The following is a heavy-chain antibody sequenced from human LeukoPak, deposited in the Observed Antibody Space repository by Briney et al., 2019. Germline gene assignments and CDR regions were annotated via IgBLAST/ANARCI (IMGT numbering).Heavy chain of an antibody. CDR1: GGSFSGYY. Sequence: SETLSLTCAVYGGSFSGYYWSWIRQPPGKGLEWIGEINHSGSTNYNPSLKSRVTISVDTSKNQFSLKLSSVTAADTAVYYCARTFMVRGPRFIDYWGQGTLVTVSS. CDR2: INHSGST. V-gene: IGHV4-34*01. D-gene: IGHD3-10*01. J-gene: IGHJ4*02. CDR3: ARTFMVRGPRFIDY.